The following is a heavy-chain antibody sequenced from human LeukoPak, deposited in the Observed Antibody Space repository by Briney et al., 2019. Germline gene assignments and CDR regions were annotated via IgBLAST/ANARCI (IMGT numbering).Heavy chain of an antibody. D-gene: IGHD3-22*01. V-gene: IGHV1-2*02. CDR3: ARDLYYDSSGYYSQDSDY. CDR1: GYTFTGYY. J-gene: IGHJ4*02. CDR2: INPNSGGT. Sequence: GASVKVSCKASGYTFTGYYMHWVRQAPGQGLEWMGWINPNSGGTNYAQKFQGRVTMTRDTSISTAYMELSRLRSDDTAVYYCARDLYYDSSGYYSQDSDYWGQGTLVTVSS.